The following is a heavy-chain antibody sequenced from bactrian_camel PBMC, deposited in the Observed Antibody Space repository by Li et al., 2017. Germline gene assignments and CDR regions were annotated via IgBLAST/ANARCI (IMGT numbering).Heavy chain of an antibody. CDR1: GGPYAGHC. CDR3: VKPNPDARGGFDH. D-gene: IGHD1*01. Sequence: VQLVESGEGSVQAGGSLRLSCVSSGGPYAGHCMGWFRQAPGKEREAVAGIRRDGDEYYADSVKGRFTISRDNAKNTVYLLMNSLKPEDTAVYYCVKPNPDARGGFDHWGQGTQVTV. CDR2: IRRDGDE. V-gene: IGHV3S55*01. J-gene: IGHJ4*01.